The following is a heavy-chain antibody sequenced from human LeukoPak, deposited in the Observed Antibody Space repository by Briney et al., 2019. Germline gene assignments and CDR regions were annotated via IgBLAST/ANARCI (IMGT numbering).Heavy chain of an antibody. CDR3: ARGDYYGSGSYH. CDR1: GGSISSGDYY. Sequence: PSQTLSLTCTVSGGSISSGDYYWSWIRQPPGKGLEWIGYIYYSGGTYYNPSLKSRVTISVDTSKNQFSLKLSSVTAADTAVYYCARGDYYGSGSYHWGQGTLVTVSS. D-gene: IGHD3-10*01. J-gene: IGHJ5*02. CDR2: IYYSGGT. V-gene: IGHV4-30-4*08.